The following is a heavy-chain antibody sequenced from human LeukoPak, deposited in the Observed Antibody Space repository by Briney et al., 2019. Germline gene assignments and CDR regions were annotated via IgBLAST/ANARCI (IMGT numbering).Heavy chain of an antibody. CDR2: ISSSSSYI. J-gene: IGHJ3*01. CDR3: VGDPPNSGYAFQV. Sequence: GGSLRLSCAASGFTFSSYSMNWVRQAPGKGLEWVSSISSSSSYIYYADSVKGRFTISRDNSKNMVYLQMNSLRAEDTALYYCVGDPPNSGYAFQVWGHGTVVTVSS. D-gene: IGHD3-22*01. V-gene: IGHV3-21*01. CDR1: GFTFSSYS.